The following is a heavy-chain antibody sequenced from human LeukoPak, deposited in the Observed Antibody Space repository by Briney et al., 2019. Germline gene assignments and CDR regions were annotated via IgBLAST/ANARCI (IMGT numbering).Heavy chain of an antibody. Sequence: SETLSLTCAVYGGSFSGYYWSWIRQPPGKGLEWIGEINHSGSTNYNPSLKSRVTISVDTSKNQFSLKLSSVTAADTAVYYCARGNYRGCPYYYALDYWGQGTLVTVSS. D-gene: IGHD3-22*01. J-gene: IGHJ4*02. CDR2: INHSGST. V-gene: IGHV4-34*01. CDR3: ARGNYRGCPYYYALDY. CDR1: GGSFSGYY.